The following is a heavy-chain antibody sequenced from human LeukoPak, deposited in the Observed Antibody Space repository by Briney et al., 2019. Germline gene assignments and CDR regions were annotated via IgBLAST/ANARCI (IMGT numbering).Heavy chain of an antibody. Sequence: SETLSLTCTVSGGSISSYYWSWIRQPAGKGLEWIGRIYTSGSTNYNPSLKSRVTISVDTSKNQFSLKLSSVTAADTAVYYCARREYSSGWYYFDYWGQGTLVTVSS. V-gene: IGHV4-4*07. CDR3: ARREYSSGWYYFDY. CDR2: IYTSGST. D-gene: IGHD6-19*01. J-gene: IGHJ4*02. CDR1: GGSISSYY.